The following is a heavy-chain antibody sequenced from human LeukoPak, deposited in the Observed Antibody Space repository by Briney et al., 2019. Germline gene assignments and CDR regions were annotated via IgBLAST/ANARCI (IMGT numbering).Heavy chain of an antibody. D-gene: IGHD2-15*01. Sequence: GASVKVSCKASGYTFTSYDINWVRQAPGQGLEWMGWISAYNGNTNYAQKLQGRVTMTTDTSTSTAYMELRSLRSDDTAVYYCVFSGGTCYSWKCGDYWGQGTLVTVSS. CDR1: GYTFTSYD. V-gene: IGHV1-18*01. CDR2: ISAYNGNT. CDR3: VFSGGTCYSWKCGDY. J-gene: IGHJ4*02.